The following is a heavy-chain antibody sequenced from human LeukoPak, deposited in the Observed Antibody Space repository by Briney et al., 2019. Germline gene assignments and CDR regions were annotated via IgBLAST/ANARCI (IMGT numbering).Heavy chain of an antibody. CDR1: GFTFDDYG. Sequence: GGSLRLSCAASGFTFDDYGMSWVRQAPGKGLEWVGRIKSKTDGGTTDYAAPVKGRFTISRDDSKNTLYLQMNSLKTEDTAVYYCTTASGVYGYYYYYMDVWGKGTTVTVSS. J-gene: IGHJ6*03. D-gene: IGHD2-8*01. CDR3: TTASGVYGYYYYYMDV. V-gene: IGHV3-15*01. CDR2: IKSKTDGGTT.